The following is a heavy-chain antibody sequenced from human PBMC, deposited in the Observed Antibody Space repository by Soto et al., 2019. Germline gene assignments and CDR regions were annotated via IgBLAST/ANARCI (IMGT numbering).Heavy chain of an antibody. J-gene: IGHJ4*02. V-gene: IGHV1-18*01. D-gene: IGHD3-22*01. Sequence: ASVKVSCKASGYTFTSYGISWVRQAPGQGLEWMGWISAYNGNTNYAQKLQGRVTMTTDTSTSTAYMELRSLRSDDTAVYYCARDSSGYYYPSYFDYWGQGTLVTV. CDR1: GYTFTSYG. CDR2: ISAYNGNT. CDR3: ARDSSGYYYPSYFDY.